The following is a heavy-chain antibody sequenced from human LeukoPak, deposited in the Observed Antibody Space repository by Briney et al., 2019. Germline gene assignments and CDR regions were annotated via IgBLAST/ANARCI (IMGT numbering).Heavy chain of an antibody. CDR1: GGSISSYY. CDR3: ARVTGYCSGGSCYFDYYYYMDV. CDR2: IYYSGST. V-gene: IGHV4-59*08. D-gene: IGHD2-15*01. J-gene: IGHJ6*03. Sequence: SETLSLTCTVSGGSISSYYWSWIRQPPGKGLEWIGYIYYSGSTNYNPSLKSRVTISVDTSKNQFSLKLSSVTAADTAVYYCARVTGYCSGGSCYFDYYYYMDVWGKGTTVTVSS.